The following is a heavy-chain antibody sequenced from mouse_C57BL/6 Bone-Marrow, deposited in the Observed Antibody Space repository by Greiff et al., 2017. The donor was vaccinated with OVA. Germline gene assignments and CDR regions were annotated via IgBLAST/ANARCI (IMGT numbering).Heavy chain of an antibody. J-gene: IGHJ4*01. CDR2: ISNLAYSI. Sequence: EVMLVESGGGLVQPGGSLKLSCAASGFTFSDYGMAWVRQAPRKGPEWVAFISNLAYSIYYADTVTGRFTISRENAKNTLYLEMSSLRSEDTAMYYCARRGTTVVAPYAMDYWGQGTSVTVSS. V-gene: IGHV5-15*01. CDR3: ARRGTTVVAPYAMDY. D-gene: IGHD1-1*01. CDR1: GFTFSDYG.